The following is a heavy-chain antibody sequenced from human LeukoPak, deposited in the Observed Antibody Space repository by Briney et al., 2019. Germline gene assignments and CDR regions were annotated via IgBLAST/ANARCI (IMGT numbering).Heavy chain of an antibody. CDR2: ISAYNGNT. V-gene: IGHV1-18*04. CDR1: GYTCTGYY. J-gene: IGHJ4*02. D-gene: IGHD5-12*01. Sequence: ASVKVSCKASGYTCTGYYMHWVRQAPGQGLEWMGWISAYNGNTNYAQKLQGRVTMTTDTSTSTAYMELRSLRSDDTAVYYCARDRERVVATMGYYWGQGTLVTVSS. CDR3: ARDRERVVATMGYY.